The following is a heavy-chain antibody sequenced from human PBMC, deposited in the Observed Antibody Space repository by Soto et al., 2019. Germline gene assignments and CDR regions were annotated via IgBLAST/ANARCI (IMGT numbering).Heavy chain of an antibody. CDR1: GGSISSSSYY. Sequence: LSLTCTVSGGSISSSSYYWGWIRQPPGKGLEWIGSIYYSGSTYYNPSLKSRVTISVDTSKNQFSLKLSSVTAADTAVYYCARHIVVSNWFDPWGQGTLVTVPQ. D-gene: IGHD2-15*01. J-gene: IGHJ5*02. CDR3: ARHIVVSNWFDP. CDR2: IYYSGST. V-gene: IGHV4-39*01.